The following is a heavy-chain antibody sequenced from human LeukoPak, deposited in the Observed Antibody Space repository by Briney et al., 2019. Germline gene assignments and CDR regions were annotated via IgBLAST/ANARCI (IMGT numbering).Heavy chain of an antibody. V-gene: IGHV4-4*07. CDR2: IYISGST. Sequence: KPSETLSLTCTVSGGSISYYYWSWIRQPAGGGLEWIGRIYISGSTNYNPSLKSRVTISIAKSNNQFFLKLNSVTAADTAVYYCARESPTYSSGWYKDFWGQGTLVTVSS. J-gene: IGHJ4*02. CDR1: GGSISYYY. D-gene: IGHD6-19*01. CDR3: ARESPTYSSGWYKDF.